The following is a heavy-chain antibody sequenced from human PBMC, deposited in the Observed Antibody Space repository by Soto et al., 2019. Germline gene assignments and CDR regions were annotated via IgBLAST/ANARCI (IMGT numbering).Heavy chain of an antibody. D-gene: IGHD1-26*01. J-gene: IGHJ6*02. CDR3: ARVIKEWELLTYYYYYGMDV. CDR2: IYHSGST. Sequence: SETLSLTCAVSGGSISSSNWWSWVRQPPGKGLEWIGEIYHSGSTNYNPSLKSRVTISVDKSKNQFSLKLSSVTAADTAVYYCARVIKEWELLTYYYYYGMDVWGQGTTVTVSS. V-gene: IGHV4-4*02. CDR1: GGSISSSNW.